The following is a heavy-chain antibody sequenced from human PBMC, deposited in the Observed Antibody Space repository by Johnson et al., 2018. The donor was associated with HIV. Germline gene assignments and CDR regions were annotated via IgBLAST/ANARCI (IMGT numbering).Heavy chain of an antibody. V-gene: IGHV3-30*04. CDR2: ISYDGSNK. CDR1: GFTFSSYA. CDR3: AKPPSMGADAFDI. J-gene: IGHJ3*02. Sequence: QVQLVESGGGVVQPGRSLRLSCAASGFTFSSYAMHWVRQAPGKGLEWVAVISYDGSNKYYADSVKGRFNISRDNSKNALYLQMRRLRPEDTAVYYCAKPPSMGADAFDIWGQGTMVTGSS. D-gene: IGHD3-16*01.